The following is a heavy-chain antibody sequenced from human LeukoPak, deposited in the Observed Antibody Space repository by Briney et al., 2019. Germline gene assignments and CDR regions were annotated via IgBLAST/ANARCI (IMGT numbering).Heavy chain of an antibody. CDR3: ARERPLDTVVSQDF. J-gene: IGHJ4*02. CDR1: GASISSGGYF. D-gene: IGHD4-23*01. Sequence: SETLSLTCTVSGASISSGGYFWSWIRQPPGKGLEWISYIYHTGNTYYNPSLESRVTMSVDKSKNQFSLSLASVTVADTAVYYCARERPLDTVVSQDFWGQGTLVIVSS. V-gene: IGHV4-30-2*01. CDR2: IYHTGNT.